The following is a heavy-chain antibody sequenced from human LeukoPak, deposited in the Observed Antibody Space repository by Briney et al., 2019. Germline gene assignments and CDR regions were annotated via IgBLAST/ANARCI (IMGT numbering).Heavy chain of an antibody. CDR3: ARGSYYYGSGSCLNGMDV. J-gene: IGHJ6*02. CDR1: GGSISSGGYY. V-gene: IGHV4-31*03. CDR2: IYYSGST. Sequence: SETLSLTCTVSGGSISSGGYYWSWTRQHPGKGLEWIGYIYYSGSTYYNPSLKSRVTISVDTSKNQFSPKLSSVTAADTAVYYCARGSYYYGSGSCLNGMDVWGQGTTVTVSS. D-gene: IGHD3-10*01.